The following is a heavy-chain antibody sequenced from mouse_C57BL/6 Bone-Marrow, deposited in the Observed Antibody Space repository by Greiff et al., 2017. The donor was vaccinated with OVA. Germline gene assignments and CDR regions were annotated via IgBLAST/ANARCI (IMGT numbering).Heavy chain of an antibody. J-gene: IGHJ4*01. V-gene: IGHV1-15*01. CDR3: TRGYSNYYDMDY. CDR1: GYTFTDYE. D-gene: IGHD2-5*01. Sequence: VQLQQSGAELVRPGASVTLSCKASGYTFTDYEMHWVKQTPVHGLEWIGAIDPETGGTASTPQFTGKAILTADKSSSTAYMELRSLTSEDSAVYYCTRGYSNYYDMDYWGQGTSVTVSS. CDR2: IDPETGGT.